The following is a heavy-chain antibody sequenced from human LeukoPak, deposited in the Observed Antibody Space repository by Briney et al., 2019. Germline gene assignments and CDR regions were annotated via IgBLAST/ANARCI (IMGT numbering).Heavy chain of an antibody. CDR3: ARGGYSGYDSVRRRVDY. D-gene: IGHD5-12*01. CDR2: IYSGGST. V-gene: IGHV3-66*01. J-gene: IGHJ4*02. Sequence: GGSLRLFCAASGFTVSSNYMSWVRQAPGKGLEWVSVIYSGGSTYYADSVKGRFTISRDNSKNTLYLQMNSLRAEDTAVYYCARGGYSGYDSVRRRVDYWGQGTLVTVSS. CDR1: GFTVSSNY.